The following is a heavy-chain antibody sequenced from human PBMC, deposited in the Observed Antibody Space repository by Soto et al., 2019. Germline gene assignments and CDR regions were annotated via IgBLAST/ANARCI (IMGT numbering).Heavy chain of an antibody. CDR1: GFTFSSYS. V-gene: IGHV3-48*02. D-gene: IGHD6-19*01. CDR2: ISSSSSTI. Sequence: EVQLVESGGGLVQPGGSLRLSCAASGFTFSSYSMNWVRQAPGKGLEWVSYISSSSSTIYYADSVKGRFTISRDNAKNSLYLQMNSLRDEHTAVYYCATEAGTRHRALNWFDPWGQGTLVTVSS. CDR3: ATEAGTRHRALNWFDP. J-gene: IGHJ5*02.